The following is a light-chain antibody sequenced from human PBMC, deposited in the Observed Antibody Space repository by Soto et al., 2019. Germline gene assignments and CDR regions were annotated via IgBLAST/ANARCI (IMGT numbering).Light chain of an antibody. J-gene: IGKJ2*01. CDR1: QSVSSSY. V-gene: IGKV3-20*01. Sequence: EIVLTQSPGTLSLSPGERATLSCRASQSVSSSYLAWYQQKPGQAPRLLIYGASSRATGIPDRFSGSGSGTDFTLTISRLEPEDFAVYYGQQYGSSPPMYTFGQGPKLEIK. CDR2: GAS. CDR3: QQYGSSPPMYT.